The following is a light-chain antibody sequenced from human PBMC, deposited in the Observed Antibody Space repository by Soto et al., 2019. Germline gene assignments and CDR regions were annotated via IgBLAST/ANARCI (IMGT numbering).Light chain of an antibody. V-gene: IGLV2-14*01. CDR2: DVS. J-gene: IGLJ1*01. Sequence: QSVLTQPASVSGSPGQSITISCTGTSSDVGGYNYASWYQQHPDKAPKVMIYDVSSLPSGVSNRFSGSKSGNTASLTISGLQAEDEADYYCSSYRSGSTHYVFGTGTKVTVL. CDR1: SSDVGGYNY. CDR3: SSYRSGSTHYV.